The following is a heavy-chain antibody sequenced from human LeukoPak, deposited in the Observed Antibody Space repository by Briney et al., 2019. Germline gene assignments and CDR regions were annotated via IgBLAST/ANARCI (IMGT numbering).Heavy chain of an antibody. Sequence: SVKVSCKASGGTFSSYAISWVRQAPGQGLEWMGGIIPIFGTANYAQKFQGRVTITTDESTSTAYMELSSLRSEDTAVYYCARGLVRYCSGGSCYPFDPWGQGTLVTVSS. J-gene: IGHJ5*02. V-gene: IGHV1-69*05. CDR3: ARGLVRYCSGGSCYPFDP. D-gene: IGHD2-15*01. CDR2: IIPIFGTA. CDR1: GGTFSSYA.